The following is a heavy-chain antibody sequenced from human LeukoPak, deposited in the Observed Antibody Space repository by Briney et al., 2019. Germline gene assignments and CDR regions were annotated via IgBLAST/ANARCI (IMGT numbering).Heavy chain of an antibody. CDR2: IIPIFGTA. CDR3: ARATRSSWPVFDY. Sequence: GASVKVSCKASGYTFNNYGFSWVRQAPGQGLEWMGGIIPIFGTANYAQKFQGRVTITADESTSTAYMELSSLRSEDTAVYYCARATRSSWPVFDYWGQGTLVTVSS. CDR1: GYTFNNYG. J-gene: IGHJ4*02. D-gene: IGHD6-13*01. V-gene: IGHV1-69*13.